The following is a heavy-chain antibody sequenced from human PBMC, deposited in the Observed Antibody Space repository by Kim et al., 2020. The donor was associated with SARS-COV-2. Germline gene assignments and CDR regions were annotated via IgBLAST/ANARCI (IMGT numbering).Heavy chain of an antibody. CDR1: GGSISSYY. J-gene: IGHJ5*02. CDR2: IYYSGST. CDR3: ARVALGYCSSTRCHKGFDP. V-gene: IGHV4-59*01. Sequence: SETLSLTCTVSGGSISSYYWSWIRQPPGKGLEWIGYIYYSGSTNYNPSLKSRVTMSVDTSKNQFSLKLSSVTAADTAVYYCARVALGYCSSTRCHKGFDPWGQGTLVTVSS. D-gene: IGHD2-2*01.